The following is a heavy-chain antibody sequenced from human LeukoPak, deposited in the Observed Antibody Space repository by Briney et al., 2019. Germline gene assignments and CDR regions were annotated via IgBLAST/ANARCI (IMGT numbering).Heavy chain of an antibody. V-gene: IGHV3-33*01. Sequence: GGSLRLSCAASGFTFSSYGMHWVPQAPGKGLEWVGVISYDGSNKYYADSVKGRFTISRDNSKNTLYLQMNSLRAGDTAGYYCARDAGALVMVITDYFYYYMAGWSKATTVTVSS. CDR1: GFTFSSYG. CDR2: ISYDGSNK. D-gene: IGHD3-22*01. J-gene: IGHJ6*03. CDR3: ARDAGALVMVITDYFYYYMAG.